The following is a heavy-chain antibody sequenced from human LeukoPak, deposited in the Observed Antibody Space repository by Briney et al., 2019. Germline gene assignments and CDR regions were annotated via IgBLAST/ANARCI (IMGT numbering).Heavy chain of an antibody. CDR1: GFLVRSSGVA. Sequence: ESGPTLVNPTETLTLTCNCFGFLVRSSGVAVGWIRQPPGKALEALGHIYWNDDDRYSTSLKSRITITKDTYENQVVLTMNNMDPVDTATYYCAHLTTSAYYYDYWGQGTLVTVSS. D-gene: IGHD1-1*01. CDR3: AHLTTSAYYYDY. J-gene: IGHJ4*02. CDR2: IYWNDDD. V-gene: IGHV2-5*01.